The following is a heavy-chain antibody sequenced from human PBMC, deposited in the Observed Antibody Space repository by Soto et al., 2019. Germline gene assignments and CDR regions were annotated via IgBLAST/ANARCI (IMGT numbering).Heavy chain of an antibody. D-gene: IGHD3-10*01. V-gene: IGHV2-26*01. CDR3: ARTEDGSRSKTPPGWFDT. J-gene: IGHJ5*02. CDR2: IFSNDET. Sequence: QVTLKESGPVVVNRTETLTLTCTVSGFSISNARMGVSWIRQPPGKALEWLAHIFSNDETRFSTSLKSRLTISKDTSKSQVVLIMTNMDPADTATYYSARTEDGSRSKTPPGWFDTWGQGTLVTVSS. CDR1: GFSISNARMG.